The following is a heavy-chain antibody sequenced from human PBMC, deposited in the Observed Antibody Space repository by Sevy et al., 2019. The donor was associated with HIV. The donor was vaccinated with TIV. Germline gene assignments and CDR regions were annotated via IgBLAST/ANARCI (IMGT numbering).Heavy chain of an antibody. D-gene: IGHD3-16*01. J-gene: IGHJ4*02. CDR1: GFSFSDHR. CDR3: ARDRGEILTSAFDY. Sequence: GGSLRLSCVGSGFSFSDHRMHWVRQAPGKGLEWMAVISYDGRNTKYKADSVKGRFTISRANSNNTLYLQMNSLRAEDTAIYYCARDRGEILTSAFDYWGQGTLVTVSS. CDR2: ISYDGRNTK. V-gene: IGHV3-30*03.